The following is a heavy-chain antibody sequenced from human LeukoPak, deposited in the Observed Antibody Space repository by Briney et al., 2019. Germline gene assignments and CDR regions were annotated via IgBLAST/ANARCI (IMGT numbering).Heavy chain of an antibody. Sequence: GGSLRLSCAASGFTFSSYSMNWVRQAPGKGLEWVSYISSSTIYYADSVKGRFTISRDNAKNSLYLQMNSLRAEDTAVYYCARDRAAVLRFLEWSPGFDPWGQGTLVTVSS. CDR1: GFTFSSYS. D-gene: IGHD3-3*01. CDR3: ARDRAAVLRFLEWSPGFDP. J-gene: IGHJ5*02. V-gene: IGHV3-48*04. CDR2: ISSSTI.